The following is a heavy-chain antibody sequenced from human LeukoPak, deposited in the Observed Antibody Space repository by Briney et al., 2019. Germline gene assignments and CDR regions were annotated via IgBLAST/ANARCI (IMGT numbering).Heavy chain of an antibody. Sequence: GASVKVSCKASGYTFTAYYIHWVRQAPGQGLEWMGWIDANSGDTKYAQKFQGRITISRDTSIGTAYLELSSLISDDTAVYYCASEAFCAGGRCYLQRVSSWGPGTLATASS. CDR1: GYTFTAYY. CDR3: ASEAFCAGGRCYLQRVSS. V-gene: IGHV1-2*02. D-gene: IGHD2-15*01. CDR2: IDANSGDT. J-gene: IGHJ5*02.